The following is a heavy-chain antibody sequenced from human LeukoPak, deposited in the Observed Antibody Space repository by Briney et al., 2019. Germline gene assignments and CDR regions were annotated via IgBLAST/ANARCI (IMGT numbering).Heavy chain of an antibody. Sequence: GRSLRLSCAASGFTFSSYGMHWVRRAPGKGLEGVAVIWYDGSNKYYADSVKGRFTISRDNSKNTLYLQMNSLRAEDTAVYYCARVNGSYFDYWGQGTLVTVSS. CDR3: ARVNGSYFDY. V-gene: IGHV3-33*01. D-gene: IGHD1-26*01. CDR1: GFTFSSYG. J-gene: IGHJ4*02. CDR2: IWYDGSNK.